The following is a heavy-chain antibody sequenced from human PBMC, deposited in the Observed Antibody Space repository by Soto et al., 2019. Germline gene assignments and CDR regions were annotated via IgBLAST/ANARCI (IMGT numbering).Heavy chain of an antibody. CDR1: GYTLTELS. Sequence: ASVNVSCKFSGYTLTELSIHWVRQAPGKGLEWMGGFDPEDGETIYAQKFQGRVTMTEDTSTDTAYMELSSLRSEDTAVYYCATDTYYYDSSGYLFYWFDPWGQGTLVTVSS. D-gene: IGHD3-22*01. J-gene: IGHJ5*02. CDR2: FDPEDGET. V-gene: IGHV1-24*01. CDR3: ATDTYYYDSSGYLFYWFDP.